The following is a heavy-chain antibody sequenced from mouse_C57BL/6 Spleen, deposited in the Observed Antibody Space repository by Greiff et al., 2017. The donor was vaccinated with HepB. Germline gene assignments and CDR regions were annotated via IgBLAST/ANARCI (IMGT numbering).Heavy chain of an antibody. D-gene: IGHD1-1*01. CDR3: ARHYYGSTFDY. J-gene: IGHJ2*01. V-gene: IGHV1-52*01. Sequence: VQLKQPGAELVRPGSSVKLSCKASGYTFTSYWMHWVKQRPIQGLEWIGNIDPSDSETHYNQKFKDKATLTVDKSSSTAYMQLSSLTSEDSAVYYCARHYYGSTFDYWGQGTTLTVSS. CDR2: IDPSDSET. CDR1: GYTFTSYW.